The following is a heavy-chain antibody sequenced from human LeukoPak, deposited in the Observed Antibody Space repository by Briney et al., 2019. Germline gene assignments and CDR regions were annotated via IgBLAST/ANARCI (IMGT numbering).Heavy chain of an antibody. V-gene: IGHV3-74*01. CDR2: INSDGSTT. CDR1: GFTFSRYW. J-gene: IGHJ6*02. CDR3: ARENFYGMDV. Sequence: GGSLRLSCAASGFTFSRYWMNWVRQAPGKGLVWVSRINSDGSTTRYADSVKGRFTIPRDNAKNTMYLQMNSLRAEDTAVYYCARENFYGMDVWGQGTTVTVSS.